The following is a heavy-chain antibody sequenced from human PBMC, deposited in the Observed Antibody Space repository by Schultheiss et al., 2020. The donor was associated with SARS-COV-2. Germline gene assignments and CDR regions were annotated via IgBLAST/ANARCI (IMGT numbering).Heavy chain of an antibody. CDR2: IYYSGST. CDR1: GGSVSSGSYY. CDR3: ARGRSANFWSGPCYMDV. D-gene: IGHD3-3*01. Sequence: SETLSLTCTVSGGSVSSGSYYWSWIRQPPGKGLEWIGYIYYSGSTYYNPSLKSRVTISVDTSKNQFSLKLSSVTAADTAVYYCARGRSANFWSGPCYMDVWGKGTTVTVSS. J-gene: IGHJ6*03. V-gene: IGHV4-61*01.